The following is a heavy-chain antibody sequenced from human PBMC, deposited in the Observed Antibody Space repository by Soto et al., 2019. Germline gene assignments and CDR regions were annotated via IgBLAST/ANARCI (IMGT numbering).Heavy chain of an antibody. CDR3: AKVFGP. CDR2: ISWNSGSI. J-gene: IGHJ5*02. CDR1: GFPFDDYS. Sequence: GGSVRLSCAASGFPFDDYSMHWVRPAPGKGLEWVSGISWNSGSIGYADSVKGRFTISRDNAKNSLYLQMNSLRAEDTALYYCAKVFGPWGQGTLVTVSS. V-gene: IGHV3-9*01.